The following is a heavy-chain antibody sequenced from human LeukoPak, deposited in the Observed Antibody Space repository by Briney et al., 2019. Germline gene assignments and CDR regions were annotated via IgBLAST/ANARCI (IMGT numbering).Heavy chain of an antibody. CDR2: VKKDRSEK. D-gene: IGHD6-13*01. Sequence: GGSLRLFWAAAGLTVSSYWMGWVRLAPGRGLELVAYVKKDRSEKYYVDSVKGRFTISRDNANTTLYLQMNSLRAEDTAVYYSSLEGSSRYRHFQHWGQGTLVTVSS. CDR3: SLEGSSRYRHFQH. V-gene: IGHV3-7*05. J-gene: IGHJ1*01. CDR1: GLTVSSYW.